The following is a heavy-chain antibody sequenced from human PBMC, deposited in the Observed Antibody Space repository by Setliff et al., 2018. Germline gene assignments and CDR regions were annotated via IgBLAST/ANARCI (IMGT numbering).Heavy chain of an antibody. CDR3: AKPRVELRWGFES. V-gene: IGHV3-23*03. J-gene: IGHJ4*02. CDR1: GFTFSTYA. CDR2: IYSGDRST. Sequence: GGSLRLSCAASGFTFSTYAMSWVRQAPGKGLEWVSTIYSGDRSTFYTDSVKGRFIIYRDSSKNTLYMQMSSLRAEDTAVYYCAKPRVELRWGFESWGQGTLVTVSS. D-gene: IGHD1-7*01.